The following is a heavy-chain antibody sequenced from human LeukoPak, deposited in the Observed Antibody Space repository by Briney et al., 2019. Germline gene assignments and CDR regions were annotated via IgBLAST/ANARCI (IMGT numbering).Heavy chain of an antibody. J-gene: IGHJ4*02. Sequence: GASVKDSCKASGYTFTGYYMHWVRQPPGQGLEWMGRINPNSGGTNYAQKFQGRVTMTKDTSSSTAYMELSRLRSDDTAVYYCAKGGTAREYYFDYWGQGTLVSVSS. CDR2: INPNSGGT. CDR1: GYTFTGYY. D-gene: IGHD6-6*01. V-gene: IGHV1-2*06. CDR3: AKGGTAREYYFDY.